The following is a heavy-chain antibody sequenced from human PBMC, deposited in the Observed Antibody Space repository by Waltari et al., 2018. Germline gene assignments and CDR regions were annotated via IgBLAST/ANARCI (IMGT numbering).Heavy chain of an antibody. Sequence: EVQLVESGGGLVQPGGSLRLSCAASGFTFSSYAMSWFRQAPGKGLEWVSAISGSGGSTYYADSVKGRFTISRDNSKNTLYLQMNSLRAEDTAVYYCAKDDNTAMVIPSYYYYGMDVWGQGTTVTVSS. CDR3: AKDDNTAMVIPSYYYYGMDV. CDR1: GFTFSSYA. CDR2: ISGSGGST. J-gene: IGHJ6*02. V-gene: IGHV3-23*04. D-gene: IGHD5-18*01.